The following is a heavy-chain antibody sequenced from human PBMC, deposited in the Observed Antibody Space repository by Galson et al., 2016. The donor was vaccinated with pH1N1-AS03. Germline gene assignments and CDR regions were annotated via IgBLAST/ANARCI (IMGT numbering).Heavy chain of an antibody. V-gene: IGHV4-59*01. J-gene: IGHJ4*02. D-gene: IGHD2-15*01. CDR3: AAGPGWPFEY. CDR1: GGSISDYY. CDR2: IHHSGTT. Sequence: SETLSLTCAVSGGSISDYYLSWIRQPPGKGLEWIGHIHHSGTTNYNPSLKSRVTISVDTSKKQFSLKMTSVTAADTAVYFGAAGPGWPFEYWGQGTLVTVSS.